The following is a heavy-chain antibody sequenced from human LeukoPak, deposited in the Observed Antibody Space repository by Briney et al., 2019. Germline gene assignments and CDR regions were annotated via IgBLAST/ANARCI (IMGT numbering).Heavy chain of an antibody. CDR2: LYTSGRP. CDR3: AREYSYSKYYFDY. D-gene: IGHD4-11*01. J-gene: IGHJ4*02. Sequence: SDPLSLTCTVSGGSIGIGSYYWTWIRQPAGKGLEWFGRLYTSGRPNYNPSFNHRVTISVDASKNQFSLNPNCFAHADTAVYYCAREYSYSKYYFDYWGQGTLVTVSS. V-gene: IGHV4-61*02. CDR1: GGSIGIGSYY.